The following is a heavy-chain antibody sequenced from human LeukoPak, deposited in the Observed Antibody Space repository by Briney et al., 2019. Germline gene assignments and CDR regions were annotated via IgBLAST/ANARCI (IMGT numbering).Heavy chain of an antibody. CDR2: INQSGST. Sequence: PSETLSLTCSVSGGSITDSYWSWIRQPPVKGLEWIGEINQSGSTNYNPSLESRCTISIDTSKIQFSLKLFSVTAADTAIYYCARVLTVSYFDSWGQGTLVTVSS. CDR3: ARVLTVSYFDS. D-gene: IGHD4-17*01. CDR1: GGSITDSY. J-gene: IGHJ4*02. V-gene: IGHV4-34*01.